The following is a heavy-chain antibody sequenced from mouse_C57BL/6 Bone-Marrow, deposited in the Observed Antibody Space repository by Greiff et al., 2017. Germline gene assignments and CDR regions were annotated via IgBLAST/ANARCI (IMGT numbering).Heavy chain of an antibody. J-gene: IGHJ4*01. Sequence: EVKLVESGGDLVKPGGSLKLSCAASGFTFSSSGMSWVRQTPDKRLEWVATISSGGSYTYSPDSVKGRFTISRDNAKNTLYLQMSSLKSEDTAMYYCARNYYAMDYWGQGTSVTVSS. V-gene: IGHV5-6*01. CDR2: ISSGGSYT. CDR1: GFTFSSSG. CDR3: ARNYYAMDY.